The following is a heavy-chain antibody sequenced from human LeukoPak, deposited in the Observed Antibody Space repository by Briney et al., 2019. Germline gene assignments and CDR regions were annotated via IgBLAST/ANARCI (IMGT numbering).Heavy chain of an antibody. CDR1: GYSFTSFW. Sequence: GESLKISCKASGYSFTSFWIAWVRQMPGKGLEWMGMIVPDDSDTRYSPSFQGQVTISADKSVTTAYLHWSSLKASDSAIYYCARVRKYFYGSGSYRPHYLDYWGQGILVTVSS. CDR2: IVPDDSDT. D-gene: IGHD3-10*01. J-gene: IGHJ4*02. CDR3: ARVRKYFYGSGSYRPHYLDY. V-gene: IGHV5-51*01.